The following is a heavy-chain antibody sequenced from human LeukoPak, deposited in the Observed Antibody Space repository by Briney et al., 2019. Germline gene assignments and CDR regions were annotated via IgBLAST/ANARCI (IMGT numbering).Heavy chain of an antibody. CDR3: ARVVPAAIRAFDI. J-gene: IGHJ3*02. Sequence: SETLSLTCAVYGGSFSGYYWSWIRQPPGKGLEWTGEINRGGSTNYNPSLKSRVTISVDTSKNQFSLKLSSGTAADTAVYYCARVVPAAIRAFDIWGQGTMVTVSS. CDR1: GGSFSGYY. V-gene: IGHV4-34*01. CDR2: INRGGST. D-gene: IGHD2-2*01.